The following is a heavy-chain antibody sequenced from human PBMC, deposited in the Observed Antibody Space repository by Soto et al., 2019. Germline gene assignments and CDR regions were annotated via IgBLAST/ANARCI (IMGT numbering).Heavy chain of an antibody. J-gene: IGHJ6*02. CDR3: ARARGRAECAHSGMDL. Sequence: QVQLQQWGTGLLKPSETLSVTCALYGGSFIEYYWHWVRQTPGKGLEWIGEVNQSVTSNYNPSIQNRVTMYVDASKKQFSLRYTSVTAAATGIYYCARARGRAECAHSGMDLWGQGTTVIVSS. CDR1: GGSFIEYY. CDR2: VNQSVTS. D-gene: IGHD5-12*01. V-gene: IGHV4-34*02.